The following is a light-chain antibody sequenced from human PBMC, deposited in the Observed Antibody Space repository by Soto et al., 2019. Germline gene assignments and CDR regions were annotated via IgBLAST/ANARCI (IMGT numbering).Light chain of an antibody. V-gene: IGKV3-20*01. J-gene: IGKJ4*01. CDR1: QSVSSSY. Sequence: EIVLTQSPGTLSLSPGKRATLSCRASQSVSSSYLAWYQQKPGQAPRLLIYGASSRATGIPDRFSGSGSETDFTLTISRLEPEDFAVYYCQQYGSSPLTFGGGTKVDIK. CDR2: GAS. CDR3: QQYGSSPLT.